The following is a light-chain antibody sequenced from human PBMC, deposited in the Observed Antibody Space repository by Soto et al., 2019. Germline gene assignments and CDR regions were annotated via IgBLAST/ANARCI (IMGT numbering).Light chain of an antibody. V-gene: IGKV1-5*01. J-gene: IGKJ1*01. CDR3: LRYNAFSQT. CDR1: QSMNDW. CDR2: DAS. Sequence: DIQMTQSPSTLSASVGDRVTITCRASQSMNDWLAWYQQKPGKAPKVLIYDASSLQSGVPSRYSGSGSGTEFTLTMDSLQPDDVATYYCLRYNAFSQTFGQGTKV.